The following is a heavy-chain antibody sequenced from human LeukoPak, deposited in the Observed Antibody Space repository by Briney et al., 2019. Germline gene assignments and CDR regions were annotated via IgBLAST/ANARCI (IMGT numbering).Heavy chain of an antibody. CDR3: ANVPRSTVFY. J-gene: IGHJ4*02. V-gene: IGHV3-7*01. CDR1: GFSFTTNW. Sequence: GGSLRLSRAASGFSFTTNWMHWVRQTPGKRLEWVAELNEDGTVKYYVDSVKGRFTISRDNAKNSLYLQMNRLRAEDTGVYFCANVPRSTVFYWGRGTLVTVSS. CDR2: LNEDGTVK. D-gene: IGHD2-15*01.